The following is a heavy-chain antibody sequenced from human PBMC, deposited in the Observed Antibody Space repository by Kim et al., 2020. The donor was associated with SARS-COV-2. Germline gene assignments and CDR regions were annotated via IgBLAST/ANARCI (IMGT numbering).Heavy chain of an antibody. D-gene: IGHD2-8*02. CDR2: GGAT. CDR3: AKDTGAYVD. V-gene: IGHV3-23*03. J-gene: IGHJ4*02. Sequence: GGATFYADSVEGRFTISRDNSKSTLYLQMSSLRADDTAIYYCAKDTGAYVDWGQGTLVTVSS.